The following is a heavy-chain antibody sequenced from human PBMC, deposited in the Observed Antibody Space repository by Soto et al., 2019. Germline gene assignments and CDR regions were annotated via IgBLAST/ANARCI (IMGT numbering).Heavy chain of an antibody. CDR3: ARAHAPTLPFDY. J-gene: IGHJ4*01. CDR1: GGSMRNVY. Sequence: SETLSLTCTVSGGSMRNVYCSWMRQPPGKRLEWIGFIFHSGNAKYNPSLKSRVTISIDTSKSQFSLSLDSVTAADTAVYFCARAHAPTLPFDYWGLGTLVTVSS. V-gene: IGHV4-59*01. CDR2: IFHSGNA. D-gene: IGHD2-15*01.